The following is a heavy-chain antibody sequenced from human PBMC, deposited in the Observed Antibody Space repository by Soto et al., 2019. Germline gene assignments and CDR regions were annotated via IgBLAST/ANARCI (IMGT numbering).Heavy chain of an antibody. CDR1: GFTFSSFG. V-gene: IGHV3-30*03. CDR3: ARVRALDYYYGMDV. Sequence: GGSLRLSCAVSGFTFSSFGMHWVRQAPGKGLEWVAVISHDGSKKYHADSVKGRFTISRDNSKNTLYLQMNSLRTEDTALYYCARVRALDYYYGMDVWGQGTTVTVSS. CDR2: ISHDGSKK. J-gene: IGHJ6*02.